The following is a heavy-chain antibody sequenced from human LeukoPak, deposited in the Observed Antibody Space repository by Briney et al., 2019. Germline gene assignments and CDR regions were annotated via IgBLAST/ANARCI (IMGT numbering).Heavy chain of an antibody. D-gene: IGHD6-6*01. CDR1: GYSFTNYW. CDR2: IYPGDSDT. J-gene: IGHJ4*02. CDR3: ARHAWNSSSLNQIDY. Sequence: GESLKISCKGSGYSFTNYWIGWVRQMPGKGLEWMGIIYPGDSDTRYSPSFQGQVTISADKSITTAYLQWSSLEASDTAMYYCARHAWNSSSLNQIDYWGQGTLVTVSS. V-gene: IGHV5-51*01.